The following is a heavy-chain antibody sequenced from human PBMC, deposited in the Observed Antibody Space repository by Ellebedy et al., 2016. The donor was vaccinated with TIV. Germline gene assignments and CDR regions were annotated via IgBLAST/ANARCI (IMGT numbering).Heavy chain of an antibody. CDR1: GHTFTSYG. CDR3: ARDGQQWLVPRRNWFDP. Sequence: ASVKVSCKASGHTFTSYGISWVRQAPGQGLEWMGWISGYNGNTNYAQKFQDRVTMTTDTSTSTAYMELRSLRSDDTAMYYCARDGQQWLVPRRNWFDPWGQGTLVTVSS. J-gene: IGHJ5*02. V-gene: IGHV1-18*01. CDR2: ISGYNGNT. D-gene: IGHD6-19*01.